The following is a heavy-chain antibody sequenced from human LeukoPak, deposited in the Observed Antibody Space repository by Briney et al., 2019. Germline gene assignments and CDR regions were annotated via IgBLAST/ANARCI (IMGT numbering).Heavy chain of an antibody. Sequence: GASVKVSCKASGYTFTSYDINWVRQATGQGLEWMGWMNPNSGNTGYAQKLQGRVTMTRNTSISTAYMELSSLRSEDTAVYYCARGRDFWSGYYHWFDPWGQGTLVTVSS. D-gene: IGHD3-3*01. CDR1: GYTFTSYD. CDR2: MNPNSGNT. J-gene: IGHJ5*02. CDR3: ARGRDFWSGYYHWFDP. V-gene: IGHV1-8*01.